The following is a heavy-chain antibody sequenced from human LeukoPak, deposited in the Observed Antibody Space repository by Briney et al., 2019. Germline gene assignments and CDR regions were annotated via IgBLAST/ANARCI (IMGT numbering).Heavy chain of an antibody. CDR2: FFGSGDST. CDR3: TRDAYSNVWYGVY. J-gene: IGHJ4*02. V-gene: IGHV3-23*01. Sequence: PGGSLRLSCAGSGFSFSSAAMSWVRQAPGKGLEWVSAFFGSGDSTHYVDSVKGRFTVSRDSSKNTLDLQMNSLRAEDTAVYYCTRDAYSNVWYGVYWGQGTLVTVSS. D-gene: IGHD6-19*01. CDR1: GFSFSSAA.